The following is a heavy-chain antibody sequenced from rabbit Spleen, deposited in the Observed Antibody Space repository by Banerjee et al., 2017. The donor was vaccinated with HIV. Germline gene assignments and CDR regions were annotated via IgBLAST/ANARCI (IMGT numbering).Heavy chain of an antibody. CDR2: SNIVTGKS. Sequence: QSLEESGGGLVKPGASLTLTCKASGFSFSDRDVMCWVRQAPGKGLEWIACSNIVTGKSVYARWAKGRFTMSRTSSTTVTLQLNSLTAADTATYFCARASYSYDYDFVIYPTYFALWGPGTLVTVS. D-gene: IGHD6-1*01. V-gene: IGHV1S40*01. CDR3: ARASYSYDYDFVIYPTYFAL. J-gene: IGHJ4*01. CDR1: GFSFSDRDV.